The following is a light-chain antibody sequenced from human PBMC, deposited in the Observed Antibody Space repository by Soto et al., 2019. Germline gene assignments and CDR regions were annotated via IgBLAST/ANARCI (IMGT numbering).Light chain of an antibody. J-gene: IGKJ1*01. V-gene: IGKV3-11*01. Sequence: EIVLTQSPATLSLFPGERATLSCRASQRISGYLAWYQQKPGQAPRLLIYDASNRATGIPVRFSGSGSGTDYALTITNLEPEDFAIYYCQQRSNWPWTFGQGTKVDIK. CDR2: DAS. CDR1: QRISGY. CDR3: QQRSNWPWT.